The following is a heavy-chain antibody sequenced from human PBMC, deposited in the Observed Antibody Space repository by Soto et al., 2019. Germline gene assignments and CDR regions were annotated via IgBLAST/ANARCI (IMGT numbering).Heavy chain of an antibody. Sequence: QVQLVQSGAEVKKPGSSVKVSCKASGGTFSSYAISWVRQAPGQGLEWMGGIIPIFGTANYAQKFQGRVTITEDEYTSTAYMELSSLRSEDTAVYYCASLRYSGSSPYVDYWGQGNLVTVSS. CDR2: IIPIFGTA. CDR1: GGTFSSYA. J-gene: IGHJ4*02. V-gene: IGHV1-69*12. D-gene: IGHD1-26*01. CDR3: ASLRYSGSSPYVDY.